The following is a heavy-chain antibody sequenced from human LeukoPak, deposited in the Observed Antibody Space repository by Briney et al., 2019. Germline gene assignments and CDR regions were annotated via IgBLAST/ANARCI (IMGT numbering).Heavy chain of an antibody. D-gene: IGHD3-16*02. Sequence: SETLSLTCTVSGGSISSYYWSWIRQPAGKGLEWIGRIYTSGCTNYNPSLKSRVTMSVDTSKNQFSLKLSAVTAADTAVYYCARASHDYVWGSYPNDAFDIWGQGTMVTVSS. V-gene: IGHV4-4*07. CDR2: IYTSGCT. CDR3: ARASHDYVWGSYPNDAFDI. CDR1: GGSISSYY. J-gene: IGHJ3*02.